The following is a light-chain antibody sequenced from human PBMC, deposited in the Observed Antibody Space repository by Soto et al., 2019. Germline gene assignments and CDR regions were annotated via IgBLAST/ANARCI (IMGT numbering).Light chain of an antibody. V-gene: IGKV3-15*01. Sequence: EIVMTQSPATLSVSPGGRATLSCRASQSVSNNLAWYQRKPGQAPRLLIYGASTRATGIPARFSGSGSGTEFTLTISSLLSEDFAVYYCQQYNNWPRTFGQGTKVEIK. CDR1: QSVSNN. J-gene: IGKJ1*01. CDR2: GAS. CDR3: QQYNNWPRT.